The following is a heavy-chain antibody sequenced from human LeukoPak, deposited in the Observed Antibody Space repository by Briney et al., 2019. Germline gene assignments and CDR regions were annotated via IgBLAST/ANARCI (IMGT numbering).Heavy chain of an antibody. D-gene: IGHD5-24*01. V-gene: IGHV4-30-4*01. CDR3: ARVRDGYPGYFDS. Sequence: SETLSLTCAVSGGSISSADYCWSWVRQPPGKGLEWIGYIYWSGSTYYTPSLKRRVSISIATSKNQFSLKLNSVTAADTAVYFCARVRDGYPGYFDSWGQGTLVTVSS. CDR2: IYWSGST. J-gene: IGHJ4*02. CDR1: GGSISSADYC.